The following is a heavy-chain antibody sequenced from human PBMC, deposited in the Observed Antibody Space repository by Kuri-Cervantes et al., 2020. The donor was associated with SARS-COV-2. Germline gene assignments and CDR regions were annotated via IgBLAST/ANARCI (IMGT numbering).Heavy chain of an antibody. D-gene: IGHD3-22*01. CDR1: GETISSSY. CDR3: ASSPARYYYDSSGYLGY. J-gene: IGHJ4*02. V-gene: IGHV4-59*12. Sequence: SETLSLTCNVSGETISSSYWSWLRQPPGKGLEWLGYVYYSGSANYNPSLESRLTISVNTSKNQFSLKLSSVTAADTAVYYCASSPARYYYDSSGYLGYWGQGTLVTVSS. CDR2: VYYSGSA.